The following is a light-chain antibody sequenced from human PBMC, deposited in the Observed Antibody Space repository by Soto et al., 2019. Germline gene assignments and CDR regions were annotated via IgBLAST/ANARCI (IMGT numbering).Light chain of an antibody. V-gene: IGKV1-33*01. J-gene: IGKJ5*01. Sequence: DIEMTHSPSSLAASGGDRVTITCQASQNINNYLNWYQQKPGRAPKLLIYDASNLEAGVPSRFRGSGSGTDFTFTISRLQPEDIATYYCQQYENLPTSGQGTRLEIK. CDR3: QQYENLPT. CDR2: DAS. CDR1: QNINNY.